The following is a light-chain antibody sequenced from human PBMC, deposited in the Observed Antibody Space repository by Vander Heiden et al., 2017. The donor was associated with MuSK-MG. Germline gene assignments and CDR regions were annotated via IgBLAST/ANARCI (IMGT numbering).Light chain of an antibody. V-gene: IGLV3-19*01. CDR1: SLRSYY. CDR2: GKN. J-gene: IGLJ2*01. CDR3: NSRYSSGNNLEV. Sequence: SELTHDPAASVVLGQTVSTTCTGDSLRSYYASWYQQKPGQAAVLVIYGKNNRPSWIPDRFSGSSSGNTASLTITGAQAEEEADYYCNSRYSSGNNLEVFGGGTKLTVL.